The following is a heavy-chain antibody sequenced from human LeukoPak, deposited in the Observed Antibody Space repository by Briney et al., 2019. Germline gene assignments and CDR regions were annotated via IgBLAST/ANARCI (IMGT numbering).Heavy chain of an antibody. CDR2: IWYDGSNK. CDR1: GFTFSSYG. V-gene: IGHV3-33*01. Sequence: GGSLRLSCAASGFTFSSYGMHWVRQAPGKGLEGVAVIWYDGSNKYYADSVKGRFTISRDNSKNTLYLQMNSLRAEDTAVYYCAREYDVLGSHDAFDIWGQGTMVTVSS. CDR3: AREYDVLGSHDAFDI. J-gene: IGHJ3*02. D-gene: IGHD3-3*02.